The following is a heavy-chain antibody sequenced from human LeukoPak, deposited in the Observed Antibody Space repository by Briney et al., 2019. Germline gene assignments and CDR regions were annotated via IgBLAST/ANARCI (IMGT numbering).Heavy chain of an antibody. CDR1: GGSFSGYY. CDR2: INHSGST. D-gene: IGHD6-13*01. V-gene: IGHV4-34*01. CDR3: ARGTGSSWYGGPFDS. Sequence: SETLSLTCAXYGGSFSGYYWSWIRQPPGKGLEWIGEINHSGSTNYNPSLKSRVTTSVDTSKNQFSLKLSSVTAADTAVYYCARGTGSSWYGGPFDSWGQGTLVTVSS. J-gene: IGHJ4*02.